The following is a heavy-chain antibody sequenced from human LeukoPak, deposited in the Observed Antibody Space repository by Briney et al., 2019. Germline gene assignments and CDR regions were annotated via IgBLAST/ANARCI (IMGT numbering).Heavy chain of an antibody. CDR3: ARDLSL. CDR1: GFTFRDYY. D-gene: IGHD3-16*01. V-gene: IGHV3-11*01. CDR2: ISSSGSTI. J-gene: IGHJ4*02. Sequence: GALRLSCAASGFTFRDYYMTWIGQAPGKGLDWVAYISSSGSTIYYAASLKGRFTISRDNAKNSLYLQMKRLRAEDKAVYYCARDLSLGGQGTLVTVSS.